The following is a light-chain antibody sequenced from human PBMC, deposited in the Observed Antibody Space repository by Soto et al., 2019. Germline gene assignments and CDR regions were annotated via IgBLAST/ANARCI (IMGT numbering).Light chain of an antibody. J-gene: IGKJ1*01. V-gene: IGKV3-15*01. CDR2: GAS. CDR1: QSVDIN. CDR3: QQYNSYS. Sequence: EIVLTQSPGTLSVSPGDRVTLSCRASQSVDINLAWYQQRAGQAPRLLVYGASTKATDMPGRFSGRGSGTEFTLTISSLQPDDFATYYCQQYNSYSFGQGTKVDIK.